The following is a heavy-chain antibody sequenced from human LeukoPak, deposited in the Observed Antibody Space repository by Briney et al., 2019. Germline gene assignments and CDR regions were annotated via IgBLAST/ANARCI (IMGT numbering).Heavy chain of an antibody. CDR3: ARDVDWCFDL. V-gene: IGHV3-48*01. CDR1: GFTFSSYS. CDR2: ISSTGNTI. J-gene: IGHJ2*01. Sequence: PGGSLRLSCAASGFTFSSYSMNRVRQAPGKGLEWVSYISSTGNTIYYADSVKGRFTISRDSARNSLYLQMNSLRAEDTAVYYCARDVDWCFDLWGRGTLVTVSS.